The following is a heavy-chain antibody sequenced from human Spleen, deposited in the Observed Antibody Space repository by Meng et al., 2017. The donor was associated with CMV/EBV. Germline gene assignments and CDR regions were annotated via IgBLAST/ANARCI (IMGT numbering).Heavy chain of an antibody. D-gene: IGHD1-26*01. CDR2: INPNSGDT. V-gene: IGHV1-2*02. CDR1: FTGQY. CDR3: ALGGRAIGGSYYGLAWFDP. J-gene: IGHJ5*02. Sequence: FTGQYMHWVRQAPGQGLEWMGWINPNSGDTKYVQKFQGRVTMTRDTSISTAYMELRRLRSDDTVVYYCALGGRAIGGSYYGLAWFDPWGQGTLVTVSS.